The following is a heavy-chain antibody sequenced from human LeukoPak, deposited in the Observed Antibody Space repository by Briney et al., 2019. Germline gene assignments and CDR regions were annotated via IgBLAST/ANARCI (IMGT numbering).Heavy chain of an antibody. CDR1: GFTFSSYA. CDR3: AKEGDFWSGYSIPSGYYYMDV. V-gene: IGHV3-23*01. J-gene: IGHJ6*03. CDR2: ISGSGGST. D-gene: IGHD3-3*01. Sequence: GGSLRLSCAASGFTFSSYAMSWVRQAPGKGLEWVSAISGSGGSTYYADSVKGRFTISRDNSKNTLYLQMNSLRAEDTAVYYCAKEGDFWSGYSIPSGYYYMDVWGKGTTVTVSS.